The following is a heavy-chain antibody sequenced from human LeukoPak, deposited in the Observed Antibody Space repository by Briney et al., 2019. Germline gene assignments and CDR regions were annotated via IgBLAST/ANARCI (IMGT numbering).Heavy chain of an antibody. V-gene: IGHV4-59*01. Sequence: TSETLSLTCTVSGGSISSYYWTWIRQPPGKGLEWIGYIYYSGSTNYNPSLKSRVTISVDTSKNQFSLKLTSVTAADTAVYYCARYSGGTVRGNWFDPWGQGTLVTVSS. J-gene: IGHJ5*02. CDR3: ARYSGGTVRGNWFDP. CDR1: GGSISSYY. CDR2: IYYSGST. D-gene: IGHD2-15*01.